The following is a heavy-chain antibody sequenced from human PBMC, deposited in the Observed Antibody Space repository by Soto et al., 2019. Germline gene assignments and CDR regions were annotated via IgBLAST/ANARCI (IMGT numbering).Heavy chain of an antibody. CDR3: ARDSSTALFDY. CDR1: GYTFTGYS. Sequence: QVQLVQSGSELKEPGASVKVSCKASGYTFTGYSINWVRQAPGQGLEWMGWIATNTGNTTYAQGFTGRFVFSLDTSVTTAYLQIYSLKAEDTAVYYCARDSSTALFDYWGQGTLVTASS. V-gene: IGHV7-4-1*01. J-gene: IGHJ4*02. D-gene: IGHD2-2*01. CDR2: IATNTGNT.